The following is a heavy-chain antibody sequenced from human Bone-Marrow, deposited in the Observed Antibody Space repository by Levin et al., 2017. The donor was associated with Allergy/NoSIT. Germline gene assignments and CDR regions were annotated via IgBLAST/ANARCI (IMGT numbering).Heavy chain of an antibody. Sequence: GESLKISCAASGFTFSNAWMNWVRQAPGKGLEWVGRIRSKIDGGTTDYAAPVNGRFTISRDDSKNTLYLQMNSLETEDTAVYYCTTDLAIGSTWHRVKMGDYWGQGSRVTVSS. CDR1: GFTFSNAW. D-gene: IGHD2-2*01. J-gene: IGHJ4*02. CDR3: TTDLAIGSTWHRVKMGDY. CDR2: IRSKIDGGTT. V-gene: IGHV3-15*01.